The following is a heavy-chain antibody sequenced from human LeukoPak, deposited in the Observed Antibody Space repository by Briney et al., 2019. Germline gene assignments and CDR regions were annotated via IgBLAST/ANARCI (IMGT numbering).Heavy chain of an antibody. J-gene: IGHJ4*02. CDR2: IDPSDSYT. D-gene: IGHD6-13*01. Sequence: AGESLKISCKGSGYNFTNYWISWVRQMPGKGLEWMGRIDPSDSYTNYSPSFQGHVTIKADKSITTAYLQWSSLKASDTAMYYCATGAGAAAGNYWGQGTLVTVSS. CDR1: GYNFTNYW. CDR3: ATGAGAAAGNY. V-gene: IGHV5-10-1*01.